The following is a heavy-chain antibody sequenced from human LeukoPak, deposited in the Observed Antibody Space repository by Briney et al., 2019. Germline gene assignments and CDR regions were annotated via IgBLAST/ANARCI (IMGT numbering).Heavy chain of an antibody. CDR1: GFSFSNYW. CDR2: INSDGSST. V-gene: IGHV3-74*01. D-gene: IGHD1-26*01. CDR3: ARDKIVGATHFDY. J-gene: IGHJ4*02. Sequence: GGSLRLSCAASGFSFSNYWMHWVRQAPGKGLVWVSRINSDGSSTTYADSVKGRFTISRDNAKNTLYLQMNSLRAEDTAVYYCARDKIVGATHFDYWGQGTLVTVSS.